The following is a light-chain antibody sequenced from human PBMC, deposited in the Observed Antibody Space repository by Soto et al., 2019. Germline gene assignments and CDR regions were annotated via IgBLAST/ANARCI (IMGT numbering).Light chain of an antibody. CDR3: LQDINYPWT. CDR1: QSIIIW. Sequence: DIEITHSPSTLSSCGGEICTITVLASQSIIIWVALYQQKPWKPPKVLIYGASNLQSGVPPRFSGSGSGTDFTLAISSLQPEDSATYYCLQDINYPWTFGQGTKV. CDR2: GAS. J-gene: IGKJ1*01. V-gene: IGKV1-5*01.